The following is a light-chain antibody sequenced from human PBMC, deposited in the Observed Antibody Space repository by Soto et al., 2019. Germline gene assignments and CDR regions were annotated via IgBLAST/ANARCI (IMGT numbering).Light chain of an antibody. V-gene: IGKV3-11*01. CDR1: QSVSSY. CDR3: QQRSNWPRT. CDR2: DAS. J-gene: IGKJ1*01. Sequence: IVLTQSPATLSLSPWERATLSCRASQSVSSYLAWYQQKPGQAPRLLIYDASNRATGIPARFSGSGSGTDFTLTISSLEPEDFAVYYCQQRSNWPRTFGQGTKVDI.